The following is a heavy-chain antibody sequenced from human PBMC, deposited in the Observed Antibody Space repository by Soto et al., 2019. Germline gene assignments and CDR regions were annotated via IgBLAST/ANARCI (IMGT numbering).Heavy chain of an antibody. CDR1: GGTFSSYA. CDR3: ARLGRGYSYGLIDY. V-gene: IGHV1-69*13. J-gene: IGHJ4*02. D-gene: IGHD5-18*01. CDR2: IIPIFGTA. Sequence: ASVKVSCKASGGTFSSYAISWVRQAPGQGLEWMGGIIPIFGTANYAQKFQGRVTITADESTSTAYMELSSLRSEDTAVYYCARLGRGYSYGLIDYWGQGTLVTVSS.